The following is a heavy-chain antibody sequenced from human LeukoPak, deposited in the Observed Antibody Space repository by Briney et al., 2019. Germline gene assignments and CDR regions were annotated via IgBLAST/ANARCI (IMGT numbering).Heavy chain of an antibody. CDR2: MNPNSGNT. Sequence: ASVKVSCKASGYTFTSYDINWVRQATEQGLEWMGWMNPNSGNTGYAQKFQGRVTMTRNTSISTAYMELSSLRSEDTAVYYCASKSSWYNYYYYGMDVWGQGTTVTVSS. J-gene: IGHJ6*02. D-gene: IGHD6-13*01. CDR3: ASKSSWYNYYYYGMDV. V-gene: IGHV1-8*01. CDR1: GYTFTSYD.